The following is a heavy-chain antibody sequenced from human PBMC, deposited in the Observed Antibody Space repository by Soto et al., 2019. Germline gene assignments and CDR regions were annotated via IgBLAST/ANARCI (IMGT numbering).Heavy chain of an antibody. CDR1: GYSISSGYY. CDR2: IYHSGIA. CDR3: VRDQYSSSYLVSAY. J-gene: IGHJ4*02. Sequence: SETLSLTCAVSGYSISSGYYWGWIRQPPGRGLEWIVSIYHSGIASYNPSLKSRVTMAVDKSKSKFSLKLTSVTATDTAVYFCVRDQYSSSYLVSAYWGQGALVTV. V-gene: IGHV4-38-2*02. D-gene: IGHD3-22*01.